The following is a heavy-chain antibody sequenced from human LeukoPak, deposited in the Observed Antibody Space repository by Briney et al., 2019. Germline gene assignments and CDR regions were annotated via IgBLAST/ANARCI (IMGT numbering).Heavy chain of an antibody. Sequence: GASVKVSCKASGYTFTSYSMNWVRQAPGQGLEWMGWISAYNGNTNYAQKLQGRVTMTTDTSTSTAYMELRSLRSDDTAVYYCARDDYDSSGYSYYYGMDVWGQGTTVTVSS. CDR2: ISAYNGNT. CDR3: ARDDYDSSGYSYYYGMDV. V-gene: IGHV1-18*01. J-gene: IGHJ6*02. D-gene: IGHD3-22*01. CDR1: GYTFTSYS.